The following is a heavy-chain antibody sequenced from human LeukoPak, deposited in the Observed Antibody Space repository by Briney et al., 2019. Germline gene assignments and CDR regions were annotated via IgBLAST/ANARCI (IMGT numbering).Heavy chain of an antibody. Sequence: KPSETLSLTCTVSGASIRSYYWSWIRQPPGRGLEWIGYMYNSGGTYYYNPSLKSRVTISGDTSKNQSSLKLTSVTAADTAVYYCAKEGRDGFNYDYWGQGTLVTVSS. CDR3: AKEGRDGFNYDY. J-gene: IGHJ4*02. CDR1: GASIRSYY. V-gene: IGHV4-59*01. CDR2: MYNSGGTY. D-gene: IGHD5-24*01.